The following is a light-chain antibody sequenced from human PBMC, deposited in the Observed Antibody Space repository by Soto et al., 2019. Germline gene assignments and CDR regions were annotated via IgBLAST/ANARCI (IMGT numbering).Light chain of an antibody. CDR3: QQYGSFPLT. CDR2: GAS. V-gene: IGKV3-20*01. Sequence: EIVLMQSPGTLSLSPGERATLSCRASQSVGSRYLAWYQQKPGQAPRLLIYGASSRATGIPDRFSGSGSGTDFTLTISRLEPEDFAVYYCQQYGSFPLTFGGGTKVEIK. J-gene: IGKJ4*01. CDR1: QSVGSRY.